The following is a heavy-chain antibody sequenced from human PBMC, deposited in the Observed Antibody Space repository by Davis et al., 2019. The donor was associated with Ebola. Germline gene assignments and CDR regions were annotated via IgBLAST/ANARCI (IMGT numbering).Heavy chain of an antibody. CDR3: ASAPGRFLDWWEDK. J-gene: IGHJ4*02. D-gene: IGHD3/OR15-3a*01. V-gene: IGHV4-34*01. Sequence: GSLRLSCAASGFTFSDYYMSWVRQAPGKGLEWIGEINHRGSTNYRPSLKSRVTMSVDTSKNQFSLKLRSVTVADTAVYYCASAPGRFLDWWEDKWGQGTLVTVSS. CDR2: INHRGST. CDR1: GFTFSDYY.